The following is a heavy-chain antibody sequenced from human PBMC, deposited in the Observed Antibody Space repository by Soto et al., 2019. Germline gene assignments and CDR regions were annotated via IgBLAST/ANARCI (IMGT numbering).Heavy chain of an antibody. V-gene: IGHV4-39*01. CDR3: ARLVRGSYLEY. Sequence: QLQLQESGPGLVKPSETLSLTCTVSGGSISSSSYYWGWIRQPPGKGLEWIGSIYYSGSTYYNPSLKSRVTISVDTPKNQFSLKLSSVTAADTAVYYCARLVRGSYLEYWGQGTLVTVSS. CDR2: IYYSGST. D-gene: IGHD1-26*01. CDR1: GGSISSSSYY. J-gene: IGHJ4*02.